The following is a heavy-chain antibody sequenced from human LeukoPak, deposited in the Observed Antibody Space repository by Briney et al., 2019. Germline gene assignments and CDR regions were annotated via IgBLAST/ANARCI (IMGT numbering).Heavy chain of an antibody. CDR3: ARDNYYGSGTYGFESY. CDR2: IRQDGSAK. D-gene: IGHD3-10*01. J-gene: IGHJ4*02. V-gene: IGHV3-7*01. Sequence: PGGSLRLSCAASGFTFNDYWMSWVRQSPGQGLEWVANIRQDGSAKYYVDSVKGRFTISRDNAKNSLYLQMNSLRAEDTAIYYCARDNYYGSGTYGFESYWGQGTLVTVSS. CDR1: GFTFNDYW.